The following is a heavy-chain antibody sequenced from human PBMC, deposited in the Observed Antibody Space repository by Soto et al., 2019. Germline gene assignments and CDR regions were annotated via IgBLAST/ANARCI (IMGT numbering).Heavy chain of an antibody. Sequence: EVQLVESGGGLVQPGRSLRLSCAASGFTFDDYAIHWVRQAPGKGLEWVSGISWNSGMIGYADSVKGRFTISRDNATNSLYLQMNSLRPEDTALYYCAKERRTSLFMYYSGLDVWGQGTTVTVSS. V-gene: IGHV3-9*01. D-gene: IGHD3-16*01. CDR2: ISWNSGMI. CDR3: AKERRTSLFMYYSGLDV. CDR1: GFTFDDYA. J-gene: IGHJ6*02.